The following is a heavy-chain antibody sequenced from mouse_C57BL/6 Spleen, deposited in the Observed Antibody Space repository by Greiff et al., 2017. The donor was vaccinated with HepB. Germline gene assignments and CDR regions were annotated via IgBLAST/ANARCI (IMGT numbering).Heavy chain of an antibody. V-gene: IGHV5-9-1*02. Sequence: EVQLVESGEGLVKPGGSLKLSCAASGFTFSRYAMSWVRQTPEKRLEWVAYISSGGDYIYYADTVKGRFTISRDNARNTLYLQMSSLKSEDTAMYYCTRPLSGYNAMDYWGQGTSVTVSS. D-gene: IGHD3-2*02. J-gene: IGHJ4*01. CDR1: GFTFSRYA. CDR3: TRPLSGYNAMDY. CDR2: ISSGGDYI.